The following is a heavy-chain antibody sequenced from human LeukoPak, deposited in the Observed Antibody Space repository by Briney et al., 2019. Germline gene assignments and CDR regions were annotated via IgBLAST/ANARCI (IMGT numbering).Heavy chain of an antibody. CDR2: ISNGGGTI. J-gene: IGHJ4*02. V-gene: IGHV3-48*03. D-gene: IGHD2-15*01. Sequence: PGGSLRLSCVASGFTFTSYDFNWVRQAPGKGLEWVSYISNGGGTISYADSVKGRFTISRDNAKNSVFLQMNTLRAEDTAVYYCARDLGCSGGSCYGFDYWGQGTLVTVSS. CDR3: ARDLGCSGGSCYGFDY. CDR1: GFTFTSYD.